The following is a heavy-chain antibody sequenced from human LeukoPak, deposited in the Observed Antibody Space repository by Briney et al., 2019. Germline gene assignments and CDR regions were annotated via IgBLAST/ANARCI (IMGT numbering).Heavy chain of an antibody. D-gene: IGHD6-13*01. J-gene: IGHJ1*01. CDR2: INHGGST. Sequence: SETLSLTCAVYGGSFSGYYWSWIRQPPGKGLEWIGEINHGGSTNYNPSLKSRVTISVDTSKNQFSLKLSSVTAADTAVYYCARGRIAAAAYFQHWGQGTLVTVSS. CDR3: ARGRIAAAAYFQH. V-gene: IGHV4-34*01. CDR1: GGSFSGYY.